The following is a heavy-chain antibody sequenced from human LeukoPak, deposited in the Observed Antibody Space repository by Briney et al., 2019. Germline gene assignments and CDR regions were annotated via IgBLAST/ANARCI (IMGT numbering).Heavy chain of an antibody. V-gene: IGHV3-23*01. CDR2: ISGIDGST. J-gene: IGHJ4*02. Sequence: PGGSLRLSCSASGFTFSNYAMSWVRQAPGKGLEWVAAISGIDGSTNYADSVKGRSTISRDNSKNTLYLQMNSLSAEDTAVYYCAKDSAKKYDDYWGQRAMVTLSS. CDR3: AKDSAKKYDDY. CDR1: GFTFSNYA. D-gene: IGHD2/OR15-2a*01.